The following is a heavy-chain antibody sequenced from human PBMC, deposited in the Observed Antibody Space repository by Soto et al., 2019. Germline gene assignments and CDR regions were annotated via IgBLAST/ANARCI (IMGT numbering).Heavy chain of an antibody. Sequence: QVRLQESGPGLVQPSETLSLTCSVSGESITGYFWSWIRQPPGQALEWIGHIYYAAISKYNPSLGSRVTMSVDTTKNEFSLSLTSVTAADTAVDYCARPRDVAERGFRGHGWYFDVWGRGALVVVSS. J-gene: IGHJ2*01. CDR1: GESITGYF. CDR2: IYYAAIS. D-gene: IGHD5-12*01. V-gene: IGHV4-59*08. CDR3: ARPRDVAERGFRGHGWYFDV.